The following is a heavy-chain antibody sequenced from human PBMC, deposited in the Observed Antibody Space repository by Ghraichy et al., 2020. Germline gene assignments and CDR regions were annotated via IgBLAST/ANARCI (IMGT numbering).Heavy chain of an antibody. CDR3: AANYGVNSWLDP. J-gene: IGHJ6*02. Sequence: SETLSLTCTVSGGSISSYYGSWIRQPAGKGLEWIGRIYNDGITNYNPALQSRVTMSVDTSKNQYSLKLRSVTAADTAVYYCAANYGVNSWLDPWGQGTTVTVSS. CDR1: GGSISSYY. D-gene: IGHD4-23*01. CDR2: IYNDGIT. V-gene: IGHV4-4*07.